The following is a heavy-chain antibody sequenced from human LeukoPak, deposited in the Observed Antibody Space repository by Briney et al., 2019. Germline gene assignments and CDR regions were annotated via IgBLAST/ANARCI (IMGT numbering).Heavy chain of an antibody. V-gene: IGHV1-46*01. Sequence: GASVKVSCKASGYTFTSYYMRWVRQAPGQGLEWMGIINPSGGGTSYAQKFQGRVTMTRDTSTSTVYMELSSLRSEDTAVYYCARGRYDSSADGYYFDYWGQGTLVTVSS. D-gene: IGHD3-22*01. CDR1: GYTFTSYY. CDR2: INPSGGGT. CDR3: ARGRYDSSADGYYFDY. J-gene: IGHJ4*02.